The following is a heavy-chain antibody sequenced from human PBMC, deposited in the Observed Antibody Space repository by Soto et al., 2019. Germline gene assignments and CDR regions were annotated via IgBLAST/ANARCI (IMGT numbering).Heavy chain of an antibody. CDR1: GFTVNTNY. CDR3: VSGIASWVFDY. V-gene: IGHV3-53*01. J-gene: IGHJ4*01. D-gene: IGHD6-13*01. CDR2: MYGGGAI. Sequence: GGSLRLSCLVSGFTVNTNYMYWVRQAPGRGLEWVSAMYGGGAIHYADSVKGRFTSSRDTSENTLYLRMDELRVEDTAVDFCVSGIASWVFDYWGEGAL.